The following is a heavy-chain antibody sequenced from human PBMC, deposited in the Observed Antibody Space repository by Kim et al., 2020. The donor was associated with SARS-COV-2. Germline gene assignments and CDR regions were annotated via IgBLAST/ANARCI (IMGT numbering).Heavy chain of an antibody. D-gene: IGHD3-22*01. CDR2: ISAYNGNT. Sequence: ASVKVSCKASGYTFTSYGISWVRQAPGQALEWMGWISAYNGNTNYAQKLQGRVTMTTDTSTSTAYMELRSLRSDDTAVYYCARVVGGVAYYYDSSGLNWFDPWGQGTLVTVSS. CDR1: GYTFTSYG. J-gene: IGHJ5*02. CDR3: ARVVGGVAYYYDSSGLNWFDP. V-gene: IGHV1-18*01.